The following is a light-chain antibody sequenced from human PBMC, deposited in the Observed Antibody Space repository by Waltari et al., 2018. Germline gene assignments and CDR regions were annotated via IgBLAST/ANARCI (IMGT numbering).Light chain of an antibody. CDR3: QHDYSTPYS. CDR1: QGINKE. J-gene: IGKJ2*03. V-gene: IGKV1-27*01. Sequence: GDRVTVTCRASQGINKELSWYQQKPGKAPTLLIYGASNLQTGVSSRFSCSGSGTDFTLSISSLQPEDVATYYCQHDYSTPYSFGQGTKVEIK. CDR2: GAS.